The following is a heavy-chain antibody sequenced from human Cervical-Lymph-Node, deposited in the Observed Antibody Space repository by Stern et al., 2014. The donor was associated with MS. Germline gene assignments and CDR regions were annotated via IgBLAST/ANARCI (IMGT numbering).Heavy chain of an antibody. Sequence: VQLVESGGGVVQPGRSLRLSCGASGFTFSSYGMHWVRQAPGKGLEWVAVIWFDGNKKVYAASVKGRFTISRDNSKNTLFLQMNSLRVEDTAVYYCAREVGHFDHWGQGTLVTVSS. D-gene: IGHD2-15*01. J-gene: IGHJ4*02. CDR2: IWFDGNKK. CDR1: GFTFSSYG. V-gene: IGHV3-33*01. CDR3: AREVGHFDH.